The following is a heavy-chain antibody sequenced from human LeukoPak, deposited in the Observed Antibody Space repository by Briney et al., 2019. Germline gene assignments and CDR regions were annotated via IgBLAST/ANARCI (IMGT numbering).Heavy chain of an antibody. CDR1: GYSFTSYW. Sequence: GESLKISCKGSGYSFTSYWIGWVRQMPGKGLGWIGIIYPGDSDTRYSPSFQGQVTISADKSISTAYLQWSSLKASDTAMYYCARSQAARVNNWFDPWGQGTLVTVSS. CDR3: ARSQAARVNNWFDP. V-gene: IGHV5-51*01. CDR2: IYPGDSDT. J-gene: IGHJ5*02. D-gene: IGHD2-15*01.